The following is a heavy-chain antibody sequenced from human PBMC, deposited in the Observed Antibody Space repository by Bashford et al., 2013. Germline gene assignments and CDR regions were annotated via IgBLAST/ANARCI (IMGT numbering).Heavy chain of an antibody. CDR3: ARDKSYSLNV. J-gene: IGHJ6*02. CDR1: GFTFSRTW. CDR2: INSDGSTT. Sequence: GSLRLSCAASGFTFSRTWMHWVRQAPGKGLVWVSHINSDGSTTTYADSVKGRFTISRDNAKNTVYLEMNSLRAEDTAVYYCARDKSYSLNVWGQGTTVTVSS. V-gene: IGHV3-74*03.